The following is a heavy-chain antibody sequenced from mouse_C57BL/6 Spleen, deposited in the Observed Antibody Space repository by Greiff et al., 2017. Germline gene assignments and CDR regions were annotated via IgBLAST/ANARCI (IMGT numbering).Heavy chain of an antibody. CDR3: ARRGDGSSYYYAMDY. Sequence: EVMLVESGGGLVKPGGSLKLSCAASGFTFSDYGMHWVRQAPEKGLEWVAYISSGSSTIYYADTVKGRFTIPRDNATNTPSLQLTSLRSEDTAMYYCARRGDGSSYYYAMDYWGQGTSVTVSS. D-gene: IGHD1-1*01. V-gene: IGHV5-17*01. CDR2: ISSGSSTI. J-gene: IGHJ4*01. CDR1: GFTFSDYG.